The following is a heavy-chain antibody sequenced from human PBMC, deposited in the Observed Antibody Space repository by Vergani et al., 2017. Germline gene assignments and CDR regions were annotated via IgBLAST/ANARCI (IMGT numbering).Heavy chain of an antibody. CDR3: ARGEIRTDWLDP. CDR2: LYCSGNI. CDR1: GDSVRSTAFY. D-gene: IGHD3-16*01. J-gene: IGHJ5*02. Sequence: QVQLQESGPGLVKPSQTLSLTCSVSGDSVRSTAFYWNWIRQPAGKGLEWIGRLYCSGNIHYNPSLGSRGTLSRETSKNQFSLKVHSVTAAVTAVYFCARGEIRTDWLDPWGQGTQVIVSS. V-gene: IGHV4-61*02.